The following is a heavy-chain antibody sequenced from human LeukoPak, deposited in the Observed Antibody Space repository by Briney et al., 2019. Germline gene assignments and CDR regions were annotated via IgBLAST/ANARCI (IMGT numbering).Heavy chain of an antibody. CDR3: AKRVEYSSSWYYFDY. J-gene: IGHJ4*02. V-gene: IGHV3-66*01. Sequence: GGSLRLSCAASGFTVSSNYMSWVRQAPGKGLEWVSVIYSGGSTYYADSVKGRFTITRDNSKHTLYLQMNSLRAEDTAVYYCAKRVEYSSSWYYFDYWGQGTLVTVSA. CDR2: IYSGGST. D-gene: IGHD6-13*01. CDR1: GFTVSSNY.